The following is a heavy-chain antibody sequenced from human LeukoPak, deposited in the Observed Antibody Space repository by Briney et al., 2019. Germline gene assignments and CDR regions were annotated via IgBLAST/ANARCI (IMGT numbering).Heavy chain of an antibody. CDR3: ASPVDYNAGDY. Sequence: GGSLRLSCSASGFTFSAYTMNWVRQAPGQGLEWVSYISSGSSSVYYADSVKGRFTISRDNAKNSLYLQMNSLRAEDTAVYYCASPVDYNAGDYWGQGTLVTVSS. CDR1: GFTFSAYT. V-gene: IGHV3-48*04. D-gene: IGHD5-12*01. J-gene: IGHJ4*02. CDR2: ISSGSSSV.